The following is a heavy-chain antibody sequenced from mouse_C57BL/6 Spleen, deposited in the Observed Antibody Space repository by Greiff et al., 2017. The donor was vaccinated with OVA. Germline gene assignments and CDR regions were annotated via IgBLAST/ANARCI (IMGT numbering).Heavy chain of an antibody. Sequence: DVQLVESGGGLVKPGGSLKLSCAASGFTFTDYGMHWVRQAPGKGLEWVAYISSGSSTIYYAATVTGRFTISKDNAQNTLFLEMTSRRYGDTAMYYCARNFAYWGQGTLVTVSA. V-gene: IGHV5-17*01. CDR2: ISSGSSTI. CDR1: GFTFTDYG. CDR3: ARNFAY. J-gene: IGHJ3*01.